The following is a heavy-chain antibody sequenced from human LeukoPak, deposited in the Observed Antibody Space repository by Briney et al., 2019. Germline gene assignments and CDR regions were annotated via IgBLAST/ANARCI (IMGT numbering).Heavy chain of an antibody. D-gene: IGHD1-26*01. Sequence: GGSLRLSCAASGFTFSSYWMSWVRQAPGKGLEWVANIKQDGSEKYYVDSVKGRFTISRDNAKNSLYLQMNSLRAEDTAVYYCARSRKKWELLDFDYWGQGTLVTVSS. CDR3: ARSRKKWELLDFDY. V-gene: IGHV3-7*01. CDR2: IKQDGSEK. CDR1: GFTFSSYW. J-gene: IGHJ4*02.